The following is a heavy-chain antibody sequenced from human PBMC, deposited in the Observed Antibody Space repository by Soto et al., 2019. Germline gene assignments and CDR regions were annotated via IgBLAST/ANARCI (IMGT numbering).Heavy chain of an antibody. J-gene: IGHJ4*02. CDR2: ISTYNGNT. V-gene: IGHV1-18*01. D-gene: IGHD5-12*01. CDR3: ARGRGYSGYDPSAALDY. CDR1: SYTFTISG. Sequence: GAPVKVSCKASSYTFTISGISGVRQSPGQGLEWMGWISTYNGNTNYAQKLQGRVTMTTDTSTSTAYMELRSLRSDDTAVYYCARGRGYSGYDPSAALDYWGQGTLVTVSS.